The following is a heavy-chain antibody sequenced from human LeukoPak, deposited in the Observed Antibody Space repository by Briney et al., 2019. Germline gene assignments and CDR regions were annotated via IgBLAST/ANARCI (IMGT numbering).Heavy chain of an antibody. V-gene: IGHV1-2*02. D-gene: IGHD3-22*01. CDR2: INPNSGGT. CDR1: GYTFTGYY. Sequence: ASVKVSCKASGYTFTGYYMHWARQAPGQGLEWMGWINPNSGGTNYAQKFQGRVTMTRDTSISTAYMELSRLRSDDTAVYYCASPEVTYYYDSSGAYGMDVWGQGTTVTVSS. J-gene: IGHJ6*02. CDR3: ASPEVTYYYDSSGAYGMDV.